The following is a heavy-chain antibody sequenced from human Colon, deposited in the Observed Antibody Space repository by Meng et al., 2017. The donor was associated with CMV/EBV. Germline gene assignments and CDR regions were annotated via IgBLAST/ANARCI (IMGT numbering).Heavy chain of an antibody. CDR3: ARDMDTESTPTWFSAFQY. V-gene: IGHV6-1*01. CDR1: GDSVASNSAA. J-gene: IGHJ1*01. Sequence: LRLSWAISGDSVASNSAAWNWIRQSPSRGLEWLGRTYDRSQWYNDYAVSVKSRITINPDPSNNQFSLQLNSVTPEDTAVYFCARDMDTESTPTWFSAFQYWGQGTLVTVSS. CDR2: TYDRSQWYN. D-gene: IGHD3-10*01.